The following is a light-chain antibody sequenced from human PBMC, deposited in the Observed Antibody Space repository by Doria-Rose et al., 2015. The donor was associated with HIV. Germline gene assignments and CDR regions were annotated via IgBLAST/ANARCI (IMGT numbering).Light chain of an antibody. J-gene: IGKJ1*01. CDR1: QSFSSTY. CDR2: DGS. V-gene: IGKV3-20*01. CDR3: RQYGTSWT. Sequence: EIVLTQSPGTLSLSPGERATLSCRASQSFSSTYLAWYQQKPGQAPSLLIYDGSTRATGIPDRSSASGSGTDFTLTINRLEPEDFALYYCRQYGTSWTFGQGTKVEI.